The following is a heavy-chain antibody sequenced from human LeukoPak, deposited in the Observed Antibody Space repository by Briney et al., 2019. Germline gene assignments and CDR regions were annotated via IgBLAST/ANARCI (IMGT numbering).Heavy chain of an antibody. V-gene: IGHV4-38-2*02. CDR1: GYSITSGYC. J-gene: IGHJ4*02. CDR2: FYHSGST. D-gene: IGHD3-3*01. Sequence: SETLSLTCSVSGYSITSGYCWGWIRQPPGKGLQWIGSFYHSGSTYYNPSLKSRVTISVDTSNNQFSLKLRSLTAADTAVYYCARVLPPFWSGLDYWGQGTLVTVSS. CDR3: ARVLPPFWSGLDY.